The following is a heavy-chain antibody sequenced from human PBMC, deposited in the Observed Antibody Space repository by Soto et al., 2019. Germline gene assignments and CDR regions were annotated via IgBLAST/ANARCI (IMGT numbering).Heavy chain of an antibody. CDR3: ARARYYFDY. J-gene: IGHJ4*02. CDR1: GGSISSYY. Sequence: SETLSLTCTVSGGSISSYYWSWIRQPPGKGLEWIGYIYYSGSTNYNPSLKSRVTISVDTSKNQFSLKLSSVTAADTAVYYCARARYYFDYWGQGTLVTVSS. V-gene: IGHV4-59*01. CDR2: IYYSGST.